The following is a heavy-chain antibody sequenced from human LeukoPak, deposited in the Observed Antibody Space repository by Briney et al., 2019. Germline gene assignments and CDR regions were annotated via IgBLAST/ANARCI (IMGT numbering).Heavy chain of an antibody. CDR1: GFTFKKYW. J-gene: IGHJ4*02. V-gene: IGHV3-7*01. CDR3: ARETPRRGETRDGYR. Sequence: GESLRLSRAASGFTFKKYWMNWVRQVPGKGLECLANIKEDGSETYYADSVKGRFTISRDNPKNLLFLQINSLRVEDTAVYYCARETPRRGETRDGYRWGQGTLVTVSS. D-gene: IGHD5-24*01. CDR2: IKEDGSET.